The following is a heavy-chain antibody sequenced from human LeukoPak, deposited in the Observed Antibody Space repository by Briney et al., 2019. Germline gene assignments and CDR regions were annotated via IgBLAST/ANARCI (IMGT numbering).Heavy chain of an antibody. CDR2: IIPIFGTA. J-gene: IGHJ6*02. CDR3: ARMTYSISWYYYYYGMDV. Sequence: SVNVSCKASGGTFSSYAISWVRQAPGQGLEWMGGIIPIFGTANYAQKFQGRVTITADESTSTAYMELSSLRSEDTAVYYCARMTYSISWYYYYYGMDVWGQGTTVTVSS. D-gene: IGHD6-13*01. CDR1: GGTFSSYA. V-gene: IGHV1-69*13.